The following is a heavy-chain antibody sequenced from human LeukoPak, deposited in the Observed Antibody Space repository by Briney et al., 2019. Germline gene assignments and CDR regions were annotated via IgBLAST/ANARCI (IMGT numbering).Heavy chain of an antibody. CDR1: GYNFTTYW. Sequence: GESLQISFKGSGYNFTTYWIAWVRQMPGKGLEWMGIIYPSDSDTRYSPSFQGQATISADKSITTAYLQWSSLKASDTAMYYCARHGFYGDYVAANWFDPWGQGTLVTVSS. CDR3: ARHGFYGDYVAANWFDP. CDR2: IYPSDSDT. V-gene: IGHV5-51*01. D-gene: IGHD4-17*01. J-gene: IGHJ5*02.